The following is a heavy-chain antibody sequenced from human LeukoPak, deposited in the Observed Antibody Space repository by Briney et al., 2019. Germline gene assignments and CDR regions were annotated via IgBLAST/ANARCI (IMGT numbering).Heavy chain of an antibody. Sequence: GWSLRLSCAASEFTISDHYMDWVRQAPGKGLEWVGRTSNKADSYTTYYAASVKGRFTISRDDSKNLLYLQMKSLKAEDTAVYYCTRHYFSDWGQGTLVTVSS. V-gene: IGHV3-72*01. J-gene: IGHJ4*02. D-gene: IGHD2-15*01. CDR2: TSNKADSYTT. CDR3: TRHYFSD. CDR1: EFTISDHY.